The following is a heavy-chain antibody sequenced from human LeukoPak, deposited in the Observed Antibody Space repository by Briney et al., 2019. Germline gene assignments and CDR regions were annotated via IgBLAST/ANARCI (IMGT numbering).Heavy chain of an antibody. Sequence: SETLSLTCTVSGGSISSYYWSWIRQPPGKGLEWIGYIYYSGSTNYNPSLKSRVTISVDTSKNQFSLKLSSVTAADTAVYYCARVRFQKGGSSFDYWGQGTLVTVSS. CDR2: IYYSGST. J-gene: IGHJ4*02. D-gene: IGHD2-15*01. CDR3: ARVRFQKGGSSFDY. V-gene: IGHV4-59*01. CDR1: GGSISSYY.